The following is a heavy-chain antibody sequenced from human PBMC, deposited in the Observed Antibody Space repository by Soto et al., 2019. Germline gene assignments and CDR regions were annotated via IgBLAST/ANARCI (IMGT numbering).Heavy chain of an antibody. V-gene: IGHV1-46*01. CDR3: ARGDNDY. Sequence: ASVKVSCKASGYTFTNYYVQWVRQAPGQGLEWMGVIHPDGGHTTYSQTFQDRVTMTRDTFTSTIYMELSSLRSEDTAVYYCARGDNDYWGQGTLVTVSS. J-gene: IGHJ4*02. CDR1: GYTFTNYY. CDR2: IHPDGGHT.